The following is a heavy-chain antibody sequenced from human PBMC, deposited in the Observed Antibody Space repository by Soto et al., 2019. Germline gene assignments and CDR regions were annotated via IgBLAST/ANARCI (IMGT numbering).Heavy chain of an antibody. J-gene: IGHJ5*02. V-gene: IGHV3-30*18. CDR1: GFTFSSYG. CDR3: AKWVSNWFDP. D-gene: IGHD6-13*01. Sequence: QVQLVESGGGVVQPGRSLRLSCAASGFTFSSYGMHWVRQAPGKGLEWVAVISYDGSNKYYADSVKGGFTISRDNSKNTLYLQMNSLRAEDTAVYYCAKWVSNWFDPWGQGTLVTVSS. CDR2: ISYDGSNK.